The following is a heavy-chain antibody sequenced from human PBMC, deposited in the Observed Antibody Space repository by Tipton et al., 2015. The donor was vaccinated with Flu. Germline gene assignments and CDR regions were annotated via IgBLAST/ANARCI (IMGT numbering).Heavy chain of an antibody. CDR1: GFTFSNYW. V-gene: IGHV3-7*01. D-gene: IGHD1-26*01. Sequence: SLRLSCATSGFTFSNYWMSWIRQTPRKGLEWVARIKQDGGEKYYVDSVKGRFTISRDNARNSLFLQMNGVRAEDTALYYCARAYYPETGEDYFDFWGQGTLVTVSS. J-gene: IGHJ4*02. CDR2: IKQDGGEK. CDR3: ARAYYPETGEDYFDF.